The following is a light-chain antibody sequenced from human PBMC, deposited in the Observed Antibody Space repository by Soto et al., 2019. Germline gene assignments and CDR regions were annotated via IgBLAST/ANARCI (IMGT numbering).Light chain of an antibody. V-gene: IGKV1-5*01. CDR3: QQYNSHWT. J-gene: IGKJ1*01. CDR2: DAS. CDR1: QSISSW. Sequence: DIQMTHSPSTLSASVGARVNITCRASQSISSWLAWYQQKPGKAPNLLIYDASSLESGVPSRLSGSGSGTEFTLTISSLQPDDSATYYCQQYNSHWTFGHGTKVDIK.